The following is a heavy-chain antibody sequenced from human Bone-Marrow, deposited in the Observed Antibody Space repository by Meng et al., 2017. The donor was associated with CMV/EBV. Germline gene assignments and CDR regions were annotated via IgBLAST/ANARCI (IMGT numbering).Heavy chain of an antibody. CDR1: GFTLSSYW. CDR3: PRAYRAIDY. D-gene: IGHD1-26*01. Sequence: GESLKISCAASGFTLSSYWMIWVRQAPGKGLEWVANIKEDGSEKYYVDSVKGRFTISRDNAKNSLYVQMNSLRGEDTAVYYCPRAYRAIDYWGQGTLVTVSS. J-gene: IGHJ4*02. V-gene: IGHV3-7*01. CDR2: IKEDGSEK.